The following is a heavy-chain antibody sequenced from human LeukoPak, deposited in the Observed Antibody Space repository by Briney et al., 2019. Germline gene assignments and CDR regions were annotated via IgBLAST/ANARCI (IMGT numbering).Heavy chain of an antibody. V-gene: IGHV3-23*01. D-gene: IGHD1-26*01. J-gene: IGHJ6*03. Sequence: PGGTLRLSCAASGFTFSIYGMGWVRQAPGKGLEWVSSISDNGGNTYYADSAKGRFTISRDNSKNTLYLQMNSLRAEDTAVYYCAKDSKIVGATFRSYHYMDVWGKGTAVTVSS. CDR1: GFTFSIYG. CDR3: AKDSKIVGATFRSYHYMDV. CDR2: ISDNGGNT.